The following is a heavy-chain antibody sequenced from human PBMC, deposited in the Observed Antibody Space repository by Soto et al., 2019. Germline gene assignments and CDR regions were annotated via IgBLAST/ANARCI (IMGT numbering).Heavy chain of an antibody. CDR2: IYYSGST. Sequence: ETLSLTCTVSCGSISSYYWSLIRHPPGKGLEWIGYIYYSGSTNYNPSLKSRVTISVDTSKNQFSLKLSSVTAADTAVYYCARGYRSSYGWFDPLGQGTLVNVSS. CDR3: ARGYRSSYGWFDP. J-gene: IGHJ5*02. D-gene: IGHD6-6*01. V-gene: IGHV4-59*01. CDR1: CGSISSYY.